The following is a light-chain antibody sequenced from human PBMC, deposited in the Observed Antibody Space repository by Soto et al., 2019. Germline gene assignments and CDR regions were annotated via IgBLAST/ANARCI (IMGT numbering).Light chain of an antibody. CDR1: QSISKF. CDR3: QQSYSTTWT. V-gene: IGKV1-39*01. Sequence: DIQMTQSPSSVSASVGDRVSISCRASQSISKFLSWYQQRPGTAPKLLIYAASSLQSGVPSRFSGSGSETDFTLTISSLQPEDFATYSCQQSYSTTWTFGQGTKVEI. J-gene: IGKJ1*01. CDR2: AAS.